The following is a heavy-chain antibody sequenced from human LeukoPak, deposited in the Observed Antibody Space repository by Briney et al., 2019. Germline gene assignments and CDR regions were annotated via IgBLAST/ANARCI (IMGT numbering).Heavy chain of an antibody. V-gene: IGHV1-69*05. Sequence: GSSVKVSCKASGGTFSSYAFSWVRQAPGQGLEWMGRIILIFGTANYAQKFQGRVTITTDESTSTAYMERSSLRSEDTAVYYCARGSVTPGMSSWGQGTLVTVSS. CDR2: IILIFGTA. CDR1: GGTFSSYA. J-gene: IGHJ5*02. D-gene: IGHD6-13*01. CDR3: ARGSVTPGMSS.